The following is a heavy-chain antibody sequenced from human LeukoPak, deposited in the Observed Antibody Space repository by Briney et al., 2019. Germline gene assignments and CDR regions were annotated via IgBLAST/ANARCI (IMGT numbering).Heavy chain of an antibody. J-gene: IGHJ4*02. V-gene: IGHV4-34*01. CDR2: INHSGST. Sequence: SEALSLTCAVYGGSFSGYYWSWIRQPPPKGLEWIGEINHSGSTNYNPSLKSRVTISVDTSKNQFSLKLSSVTAADTAVYYCASLAVAGDPVDYWGQGTLVTVSS. CDR3: ASLAVAGDPVDY. D-gene: IGHD6-19*01. CDR1: GGSFSGYY.